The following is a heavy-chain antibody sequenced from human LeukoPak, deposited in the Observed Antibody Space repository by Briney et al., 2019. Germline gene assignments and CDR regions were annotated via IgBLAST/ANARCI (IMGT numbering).Heavy chain of an antibody. V-gene: IGHV3-30-3*01. J-gene: IGHJ6*02. Sequence: GRSLRLSCPASGFTFSSYAMHWVRQAPGKGLEWMAVMSYDGSNKYYADSVKGRFTISRDNSKNTLYLQMNSLRAEDTAVYYCARDWSSKYPFYYGMDVWGQGTTVTVSS. CDR2: MSYDGSNK. CDR3: ARDWSSKYPFYYGMDV. D-gene: IGHD4-11*01. CDR1: GFTFSSYA.